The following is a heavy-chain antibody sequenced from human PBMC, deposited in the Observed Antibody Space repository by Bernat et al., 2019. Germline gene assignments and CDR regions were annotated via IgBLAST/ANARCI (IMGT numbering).Heavy chain of an antibody. Sequence: VQLVQSGAEVKKPGASVKVSCKASGGTFSSYAISWVRQAPGQGLEWMGGIIPIFGTANYAQKFQGRVTITADESTSTAYMELSSLRSEDTAVYYCASGDGDVDTAMVNFDYWGQGTLVTVSS. V-gene: IGHV1-69*01. CDR3: ASGDGDVDTAMVNFDY. CDR2: IIPIFGTA. J-gene: IGHJ4*02. D-gene: IGHD5-18*01. CDR1: GGTFSSYA.